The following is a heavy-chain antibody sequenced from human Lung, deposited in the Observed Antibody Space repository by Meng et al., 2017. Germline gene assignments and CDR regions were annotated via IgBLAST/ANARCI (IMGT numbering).Heavy chain of an antibody. J-gene: IGHJ4*02. Sequence: QVRLVSSLADVTKPGASRKVSCKPSGYNFPAYYIHRVGRAPGQGLEWMGRINPKSGDTHYAQKFQARVTMTGDTSISTAYMELSGLRSVDTAMYYCARDEDISAAGKLFGDYWGQGTLVTVSS. CDR1: GYNFPAYY. CDR2: INPKSGDT. CDR3: ARDEDISAAGKLFGDY. V-gene: IGHV1-2*06. D-gene: IGHD6-25*01.